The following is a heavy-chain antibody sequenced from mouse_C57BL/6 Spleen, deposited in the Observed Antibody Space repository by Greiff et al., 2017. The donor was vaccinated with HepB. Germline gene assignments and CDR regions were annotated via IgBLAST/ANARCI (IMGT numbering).Heavy chain of an antibody. CDR2: INPNYGTT. Sequence: EVQRVESGPELVKPGASVKISCKASGYSFTDYNMNWVKQSNGKSLEWIGVINPNYGTTSYNQKFKGKATLTVDQSSSTAYMQLNSLTSEDSAVYYCARGRIYYDYDGYAMDYWGQGTSVTVSS. D-gene: IGHD2-4*01. CDR3: ARGRIYYDYDGYAMDY. J-gene: IGHJ4*01. CDR1: GYSFTDYN. V-gene: IGHV1-39*01.